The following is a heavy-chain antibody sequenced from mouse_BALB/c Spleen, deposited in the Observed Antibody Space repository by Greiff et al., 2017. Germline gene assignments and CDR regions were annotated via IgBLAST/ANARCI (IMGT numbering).Heavy chain of an antibody. CDR1: GFSLTSYD. CDR2: IWTGGGT. V-gene: IGHV2-9-2*01. Sequence: VKLMESGPGLVAPSQSLSITCTVSGFSLTSYDISWIRQPPGKGLEWLGVIWTGGGTNYNSAFMSRLSISKDNSKSQVFLKMNSLQTDDTAIYYCVRSYGYRYYFDYWGQGTTLTVSS. J-gene: IGHJ2*01. CDR3: VRSYGYRYYFDY. D-gene: IGHD1-2*01.